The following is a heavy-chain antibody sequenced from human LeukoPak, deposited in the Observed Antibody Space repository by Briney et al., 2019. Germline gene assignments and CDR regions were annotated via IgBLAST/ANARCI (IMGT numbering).Heavy chain of an antibody. J-gene: IGHJ4*02. CDR2: ISGSGGST. D-gene: IGHD2-15*01. V-gene: IGHV3-23*01. Sequence: GGSLRLSCAASGFTFSSYAMSWVRQAPGKGLEWVSAISGSGGSTYYADSVKGRFTISRDNSKNTLYLQMNSLRAEDTAVYYCAKWGIVVVVAATATAFDYWGQGTLVTVSS. CDR3: AKWGIVVVVAATATAFDY. CDR1: GFTFSSYA.